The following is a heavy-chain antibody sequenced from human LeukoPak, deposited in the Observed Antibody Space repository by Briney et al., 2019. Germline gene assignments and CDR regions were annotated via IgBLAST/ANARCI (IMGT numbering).Heavy chain of an antibody. J-gene: IGHJ4*02. Sequence: GGSLRLSCAASGFTFSSYAMSWVRQAPGKGLEWVSAISGSGGSTYYADSVKGRFTISRDNAKNSLYLQMNSLRAEDTAVYYCARDLRFRTTGFDYWGQGTLVTVSS. CDR2: ISGSGGST. D-gene: IGHD1-7*01. CDR1: GFTFSSYA. V-gene: IGHV3-23*01. CDR3: ARDLRFRTTGFDY.